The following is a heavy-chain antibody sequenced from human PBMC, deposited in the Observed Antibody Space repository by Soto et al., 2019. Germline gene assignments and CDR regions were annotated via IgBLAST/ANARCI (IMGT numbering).Heavy chain of an antibody. J-gene: IGHJ4*02. CDR3: SRHGYSNYDSDY. CDR1: GFTLSGSV. D-gene: IGHD5-12*01. CDR2: IRSRSNGYAT. V-gene: IGHV3-73*02. Sequence: EVQLVESGGGLVQPGGSLKLSCAASGFTLSGSVIYWVRQPSGKGLEWVGRIRSRSNGYATAYAASVRGRFTISRDDSMNTAYLQMNTLKTEDPAVYYCSRHGYSNYDSDYWGQGTLVTVSS.